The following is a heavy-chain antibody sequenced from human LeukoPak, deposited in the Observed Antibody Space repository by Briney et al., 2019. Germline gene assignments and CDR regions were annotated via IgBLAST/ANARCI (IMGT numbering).Heavy chain of an antibody. CDR3: AKLVVYYDSSGTLDY. D-gene: IGHD3-22*01. Sequence: PGGSLRLSCAASGFTFSSYGMHWVRQAPGKGLEWVAFIRYDGSNKYYADSVKGRFTISRDNSKNTLYLQMNSLRAEDTAVYYCAKLVVYYDSSGTLDYWGQETLVTVSS. CDR2: IRYDGSNK. V-gene: IGHV3-30*02. J-gene: IGHJ4*02. CDR1: GFTFSSYG.